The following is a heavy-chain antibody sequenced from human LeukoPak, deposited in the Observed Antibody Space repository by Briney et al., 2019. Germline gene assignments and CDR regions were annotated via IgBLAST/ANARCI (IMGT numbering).Heavy chain of an antibody. CDR2: IYYSGST. D-gene: IGHD3-10*01. Sequence: PSETLSLTCTVSGGSISSSSYYWGWIRQPPGKGLEWIGSIYYSGSTYYNPSLKSRVTISVDTSKNQFSLKLSSVTAADTAVYYCARVVRGRPFDYWGQGTLVTVSS. V-gene: IGHV4-39*07. CDR3: ARVVRGRPFDY. CDR1: GGSISSSSYY. J-gene: IGHJ4*02.